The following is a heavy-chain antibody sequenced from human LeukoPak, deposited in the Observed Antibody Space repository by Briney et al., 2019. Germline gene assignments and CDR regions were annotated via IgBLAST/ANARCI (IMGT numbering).Heavy chain of an antibody. V-gene: IGHV4-59*01. D-gene: IGHD3-22*01. CDR3: ARAGYYHPYYYYYMDV. CDR1: GGSISSYY. Sequence: SETLSLTCTVSGGSISSYYWSWIRQPPGKGLEWIGYIYYSGSTNYNPSLKSRVTISVDTSKNQFSLKLNSVTAADTAVYYCARAGYYHPYYYYYMDVWGKGTTVTISS. CDR2: IYYSGST. J-gene: IGHJ6*03.